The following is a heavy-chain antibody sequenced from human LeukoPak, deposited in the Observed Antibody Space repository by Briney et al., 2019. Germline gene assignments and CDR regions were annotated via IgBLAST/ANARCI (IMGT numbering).Heavy chain of an antibody. V-gene: IGHV3-43*01. J-gene: IGHJ4*02. Sequence: GGSLRLSCAASGFIFDDYTMHWVRQAPGKGLEWVSLISWDGGSTYYADSVKGRFTISRDNSKNSLSLQMNSQRTEDTALYYCAKDGKNYFDYWGQGTLVTVSS. CDR3: AKDGKNYFDY. CDR1: GFIFDDYT. CDR2: ISWDGGST.